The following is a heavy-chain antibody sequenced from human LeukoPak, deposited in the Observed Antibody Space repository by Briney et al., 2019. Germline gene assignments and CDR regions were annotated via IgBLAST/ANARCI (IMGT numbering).Heavy chain of an antibody. CDR3: ARQTGSGLFTLP. J-gene: IGHJ4*02. Sequence: PSETLSLTCAFYGASFSDYYWTWIRQPPGKGLEWIGEVNHSGSTNYNPSLKSRVTISVDTSKNQISLRLTSVTATDTAMYYCARQTGSGLFTLPGGQGTLVTVSS. CDR2: VNHSGST. D-gene: IGHD3/OR15-3a*01. V-gene: IGHV4-34*01. CDR1: GASFSDYY.